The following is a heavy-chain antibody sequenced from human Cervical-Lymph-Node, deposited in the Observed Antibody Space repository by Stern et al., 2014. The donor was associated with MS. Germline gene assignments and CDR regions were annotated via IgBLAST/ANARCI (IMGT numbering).Heavy chain of an antibody. Sequence: QVQLVESGGGVVQPGRSLRLSCTASGFAFSDHAVHWVRQAPGKGLEWVAFISFDGSSKFYAASVKDRLTISRDNSKNTVNLQMNSLRPEDTAMYYCVRDLRDMIRGVVFDYWGQGTLVTVSS. CDR3: VRDLRDMIRGVVFDY. CDR2: ISFDGSSK. V-gene: IGHV3-30-3*01. CDR1: GFAFSDHA. D-gene: IGHD3-10*01. J-gene: IGHJ4*02.